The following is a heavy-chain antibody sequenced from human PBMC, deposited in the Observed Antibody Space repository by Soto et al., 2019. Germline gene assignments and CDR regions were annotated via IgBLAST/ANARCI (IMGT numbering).Heavy chain of an antibody. CDR2: IYYSGST. Sequence: QLQLQESGPGLVKPSETLSLTCTVSGGSISSSSYYWGWIRQPPGKGLEWIGSIYYSGSTYYNPCCTRQCPISVDPSKYPFSRNLSPVTAAAAPVNSCRGRRAYCASSGYSGSDCIDSWRKATLVTLSS. CDR3: RGRRAYCASSGYSGSDCIDS. CDR1: GGSISSSSYY. D-gene: IGHD3-22*01. V-gene: IGHV4-39*01. J-gene: IGHJ5*01.